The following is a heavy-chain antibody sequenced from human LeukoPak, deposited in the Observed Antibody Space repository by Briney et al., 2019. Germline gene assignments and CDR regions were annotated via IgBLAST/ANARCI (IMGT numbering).Heavy chain of an antibody. CDR1: GYTFTGYY. CDR3: ARDPGCGGDCYDFDY. V-gene: IGHV1-2*02. J-gene: IGHJ4*02. D-gene: IGHD2-21*02. CDR2: INPNSGGT. Sequence: ASVKVSCKASGYTFTGYYMHWVRQAPGQGLEWMGWINPNSGGTNYAQKLQGRVTMTTDTSTSTAYMELRSLRSDDTAVYYCARDPGCGGDCYDFDYWGQGTLVTVPS.